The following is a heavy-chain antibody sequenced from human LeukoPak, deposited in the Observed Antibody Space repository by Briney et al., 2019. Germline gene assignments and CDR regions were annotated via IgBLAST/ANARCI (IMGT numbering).Heavy chain of an antibody. CDR2: INPNSGGT. D-gene: IGHD6-19*01. CDR3: ARPSIAVGGAFDI. CDR1: GYTFTGYY. J-gene: IGHJ3*02. Sequence: ASVEVSCKASGYTFTGYYMHWVRQAPGQGLEWMGWINPNSGGTNYAQKFQGWVTMTRDTSISTAYMELSRLRSDDTAVYYCARPSIAVGGAFDIWGQGTMVTVSS. V-gene: IGHV1-2*04.